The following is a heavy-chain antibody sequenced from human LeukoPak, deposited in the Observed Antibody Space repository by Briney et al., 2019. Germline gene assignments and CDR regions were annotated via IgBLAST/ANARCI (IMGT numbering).Heavy chain of an antibody. V-gene: IGHV4-38-2*01. CDR1: GYSLSSGYY. CDR3: ARIIAVVRGEIDY. CDR2: IYHSGST. D-gene: IGHD6-19*01. Sequence: PSETLSLTCAVSGYSLSSGYYWAWIRQPPGKGLEWIGSIYHSGSTYYNPSLKSRVTISVDTSNNQFSLKLSSVTAADTAVYYCARIIAVVRGEIDYWGQGTLVTVSS. J-gene: IGHJ4*02.